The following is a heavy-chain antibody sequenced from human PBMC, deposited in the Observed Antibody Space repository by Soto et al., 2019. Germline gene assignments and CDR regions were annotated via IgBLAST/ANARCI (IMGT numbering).Heavy chain of an antibody. J-gene: IGHJ4*02. Sequence: PGGSLRLSCAASGFTFSSYGMHWVRQAPGKGLEWVAVIWYGGSYKYYADSVKGRFTISRDNAKNTLYLQMNSLRAEDTAVYYCARVMDILVVPAAICYWGQGTLVTVSS. V-gene: IGHV3-33*01. D-gene: IGHD2-2*03. CDR2: IWYGGSYK. CDR3: ARVMDILVVPAAICY. CDR1: GFTFSSYG.